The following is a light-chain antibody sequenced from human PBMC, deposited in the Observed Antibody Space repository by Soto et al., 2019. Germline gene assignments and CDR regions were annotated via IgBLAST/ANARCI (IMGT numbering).Light chain of an antibody. CDR1: GXNLGRNY. V-gene: IGLV1-51*01. CDR3: GSWDNSLSSYV. CDR2: DNV. Sequence: QSVLTQPPSVSATPGQKVTISCSGSGXNLGRNYVSWYQQLPGRAPKLLIYDNVYRFSGIPDRFSGSKSGTSATLGITGLQTGDEGDYYCGSWDNSLSSYVFGTGTKVTVL. J-gene: IGLJ1*01.